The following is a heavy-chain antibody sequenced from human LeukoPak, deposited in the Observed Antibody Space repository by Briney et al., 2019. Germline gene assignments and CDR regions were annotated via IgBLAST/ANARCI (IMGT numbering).Heavy chain of an antibody. Sequence: TGGSLRLSCAASGFTFKNYAMTWVRQAPGKGLEWVSDVSGSGATTYYADSVRGRFTISRDNSKNMLYLQMNTLRAEDTALYYCAKDRYSGTQGFDYWGQGTPVTVSS. J-gene: IGHJ4*02. CDR2: VSGSGATT. V-gene: IGHV3-23*01. CDR1: GFTFKNYA. CDR3: AKDRYSGTQGFDY. D-gene: IGHD1-26*01.